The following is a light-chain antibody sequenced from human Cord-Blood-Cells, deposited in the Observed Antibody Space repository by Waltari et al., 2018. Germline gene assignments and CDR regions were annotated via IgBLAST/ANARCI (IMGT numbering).Light chain of an antibody. Sequence: DIQMTQSPSSLSASVGDRVTITCQASQDISNYLNWYQQKPGKAPKLLIYDASNLETGVPSRFSGSGSGTDFTFTISSLQPEDIATYYFQQYDNLPFTFGHGTKVDIK. CDR1: QDISNY. CDR2: DAS. V-gene: IGKV1-33*01. CDR3: QQYDNLPFT. J-gene: IGKJ3*01.